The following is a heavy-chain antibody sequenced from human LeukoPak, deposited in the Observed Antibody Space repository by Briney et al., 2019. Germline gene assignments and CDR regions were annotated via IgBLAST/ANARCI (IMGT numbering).Heavy chain of an antibody. CDR2: ISSSSSTI. J-gene: IGHJ6*03. D-gene: IGHD1-20*01. Sequence: PGGSLRLSCAASGFKFSDHYIDWVRQAPGKGLEWVSYISSSSSTIYYADSVKGRFTISRDNAKNSLYLQMNSLRDEDTAVYYCAREGYNWNDSRFYYYYYMDVWGKGTTVTVSS. V-gene: IGHV3-48*02. CDR3: AREGYNWNDSRFYYYYYMDV. CDR1: GFKFSDHY.